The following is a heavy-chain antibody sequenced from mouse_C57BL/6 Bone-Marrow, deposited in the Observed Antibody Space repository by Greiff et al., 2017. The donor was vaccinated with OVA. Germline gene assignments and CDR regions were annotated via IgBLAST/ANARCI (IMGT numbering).Heavy chain of an antibody. J-gene: IGHJ3*01. V-gene: IGHV14-4*01. CDR1: GFNIKDDY. CDR2: IDPENGDT. D-gene: IGHD2-13*01. CDR3: TLMVTRPFSY. Sequence: VQLQQSGAELVRPGASVKLSCTASGFNIKDDYMHWVKQRPEQGLEWIGWIDPENGDTEYASKFQGKATITADTSSNTAYLQLSSLTSEDTAVYNTTLMVTRPFSYWGPETLVTVSA.